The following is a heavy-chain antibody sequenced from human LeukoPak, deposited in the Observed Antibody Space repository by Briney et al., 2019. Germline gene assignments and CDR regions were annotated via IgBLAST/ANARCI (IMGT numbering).Heavy chain of an antibody. J-gene: IGHJ4*02. V-gene: IGHV4-59*01. Sequence: SETLSLTCTVSGGSISSYCWSWIRQPPGKGLEWIGYIYYSGSTNYNPSLKSRVTISVDTSKNQFSLKLSSVTAADTAVYYCARAEYYGSGSYLDYFDYWGQGTLVTVSS. CDR1: GGSISSYC. CDR3: ARAEYYGSGSYLDYFDY. D-gene: IGHD3-10*01. CDR2: IYYSGST.